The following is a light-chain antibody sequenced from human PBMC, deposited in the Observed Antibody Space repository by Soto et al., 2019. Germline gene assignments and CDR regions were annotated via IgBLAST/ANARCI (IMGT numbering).Light chain of an antibody. Sequence: QSALTQPPSASGSPGQSVTISCTGTKSDIGVYDFVSWYQHHPGKAPRLIIYEVVQRPSGVPDRFSGSKSGNTASLTVSGLQAADEAHYFCKSYAGSNTYVFGSETKLTVL. J-gene: IGLJ1*01. V-gene: IGLV2-8*01. CDR1: KSDIGVYDF. CDR2: EVV. CDR3: KSYAGSNTYV.